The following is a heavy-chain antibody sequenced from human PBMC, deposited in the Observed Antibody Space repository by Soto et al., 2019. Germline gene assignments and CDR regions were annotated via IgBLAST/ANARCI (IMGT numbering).Heavy chain of an antibody. CDR1: GYTFTSYG. CDR3: ARXSLRRSDTDYYYYGMDV. D-gene: IGHD5-18*01. CDR2: ISAYNGNT. Sequence: ASVKVSCKASGYTFTSYGISWVRQAPGQGLEWMGWISAYNGNTNYAQKLQGRVTKTTDTSTSTAYMELRSLRSDDTAVYYCARXSLRRSDTDYYYYGMDVWGQGTTVTVSS. J-gene: IGHJ6*02. V-gene: IGHV1-18*01.